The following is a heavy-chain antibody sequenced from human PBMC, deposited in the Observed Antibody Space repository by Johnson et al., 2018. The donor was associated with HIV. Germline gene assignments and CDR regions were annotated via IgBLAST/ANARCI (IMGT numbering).Heavy chain of an antibody. CDR2: ISYDGSNK. J-gene: IGHJ3*02. V-gene: IGHV3-30-3*01. Sequence: QVQLVESGGGVVQPGRSLRLSCAASGFTFSSYAMHWVRQAPGKGLEWVAVISYDGSNKYYADSVKGRFTISRDNSKNTLYLQMNSLRAEVTAVYYCARDRGGTRGAFDIWGQGTMVTVSS. CDR3: ARDRGGTRGAFDI. CDR1: GFTFSSYA. D-gene: IGHD1-1*01.